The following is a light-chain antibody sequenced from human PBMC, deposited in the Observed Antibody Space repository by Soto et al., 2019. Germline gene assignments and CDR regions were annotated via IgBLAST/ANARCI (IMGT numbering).Light chain of an antibody. CDR1: QDISNY. J-gene: IGKJ4*01. V-gene: IGKV1-33*01. CDR3: QQYDKRPRT. Sequence: DIPMTQSPSSLSASVGDRVTITCQASQDISNYLNGYQQKPGKAPKLLIYDASNLETGVPSRFSGSGSGKDFTFTISSLQPEDIATYYCQQYDKRPRTFGGGTKVEIK. CDR2: DAS.